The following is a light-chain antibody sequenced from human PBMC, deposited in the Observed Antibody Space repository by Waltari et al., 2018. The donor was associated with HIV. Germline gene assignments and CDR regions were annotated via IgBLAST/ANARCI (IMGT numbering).Light chain of an antibody. CDR3: QQRAFLVT. V-gene: IGKV3-11*01. CDR2: DAA. J-gene: IGKJ4*01. Sequence: VVLTQSPATLSLSPGERASLSCRASQSVGDVLAWYKQKPGKAPRRLIFDAAKRATGIPARFSGSGSGTDFTLSITNLEIEDFAVYYCQQRAFLVTFGGGTKVEI. CDR1: QSVGDV.